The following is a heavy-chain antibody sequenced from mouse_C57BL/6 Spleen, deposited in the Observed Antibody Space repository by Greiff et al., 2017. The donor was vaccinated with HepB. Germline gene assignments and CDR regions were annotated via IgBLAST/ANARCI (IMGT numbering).Heavy chain of an antibody. CDR1: GYAFSSSW. CDR2: IYPGDGDT. CDR3: ARQLREAMDY. V-gene: IGHV1-82*01. J-gene: IGHJ4*01. Sequence: VQLQQSGPELVKPGASVKISCKASGYAFSSSWMNWVKQRPGKGLEWIGRIYPGDGDTNYNGKFKGKATLTADKSSSTAYMQLSSLTSEDSAVYFCARQLREAMDYWGQGTSVTVSS. D-gene: IGHD3-2*02.